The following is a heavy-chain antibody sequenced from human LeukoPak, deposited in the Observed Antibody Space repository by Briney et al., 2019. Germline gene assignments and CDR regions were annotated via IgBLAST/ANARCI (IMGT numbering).Heavy chain of an antibody. D-gene: IGHD2-15*01. Sequence: SETLSLTCTVSGGSISSYYWSWIRQPPGKGLEWIGYIYYSRRTNYNPSLKSRVTISVDKSKNQFSLKLSSVTAADTAVYYCARVGYCSGGSCSTGYYYGMDVWGQGTTVTVSS. CDR3: ARVGYCSGGSCSTGYYYGMDV. J-gene: IGHJ6*02. V-gene: IGHV4-59*01. CDR1: GGSISSYY. CDR2: IYYSRRT.